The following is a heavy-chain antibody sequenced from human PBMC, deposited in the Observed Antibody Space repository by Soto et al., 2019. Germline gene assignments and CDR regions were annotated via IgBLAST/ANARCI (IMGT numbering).Heavy chain of an antibody. CDR3: ATTGLGYYYYYYGMDV. Sequence: ASVKVSCKVSGYTLTELSMHWVRQAPGKGLEWMGGFDPEDGETIYAQKFQGRVTMTEDTSTDTAYMELSSLRSEDTAVYYCATTGLGYYYYYYGMDVCGQGTTVTVSS. D-gene: IGHD4-17*01. CDR1: GYTLTELS. CDR2: FDPEDGET. J-gene: IGHJ6*02. V-gene: IGHV1-24*01.